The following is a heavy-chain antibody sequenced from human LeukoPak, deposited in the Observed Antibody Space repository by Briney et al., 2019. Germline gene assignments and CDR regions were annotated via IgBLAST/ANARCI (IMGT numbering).Heavy chain of an antibody. CDR1: GFSLSTSGVG. Sequence: SGPTLVNPTQTLTLTCTFSGFSLSTSGVGVGWLRQPPGKALEWLALIYWNDDKRYCRSLKSRPRITKDPPKNQLVLTTTNMDPVHTATYYCAHRLLAARWVYFDYWGQGTLVTVSS. V-gene: IGHV2-5*01. J-gene: IGHJ4*02. D-gene: IGHD6-6*01. CDR3: AHRLLAARWVYFDY. CDR2: IYWNDDK.